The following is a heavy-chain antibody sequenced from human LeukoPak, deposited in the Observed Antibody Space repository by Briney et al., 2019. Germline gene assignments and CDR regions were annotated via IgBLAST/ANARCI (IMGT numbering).Heavy chain of an antibody. Sequence: GGSLRLSCAASGFTFSSYGMHWVRQAPGKGLEWVAVISYDGSNKYYADSVKGRLTISRDNSKNTLYLQMNSLRAEDTAVYYCAKVGSRVTSAPDDYWGQGTLVTVSS. CDR3: AKVGSRVTSAPDDY. V-gene: IGHV3-30*18. J-gene: IGHJ4*02. CDR1: GFTFSSYG. CDR2: ISYDGSNK. D-gene: IGHD4-17*01.